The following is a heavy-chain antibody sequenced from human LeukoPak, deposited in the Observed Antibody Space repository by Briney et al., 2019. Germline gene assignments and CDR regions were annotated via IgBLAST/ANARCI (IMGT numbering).Heavy chain of an antibody. CDR1: GFTFSSYG. Sequence: GGSLRLSCAASGFTFSSYGVHWVRQAPGKGLEWVAVIWYDGSNKYYADSVKGRFTISRDNSKNTLYLQMNSLRAEDTAVYYCARDSSGWYSVGAFDIWGQGTMVTVSS. D-gene: IGHD6-19*01. J-gene: IGHJ3*02. CDR3: ARDSSGWYSVGAFDI. V-gene: IGHV3-33*01. CDR2: IWYDGSNK.